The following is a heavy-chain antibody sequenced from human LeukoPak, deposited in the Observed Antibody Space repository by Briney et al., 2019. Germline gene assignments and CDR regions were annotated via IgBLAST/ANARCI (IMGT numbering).Heavy chain of an antibody. CDR1: GGSISSSSYY. J-gene: IGHJ5*02. V-gene: IGHV4-39*01. D-gene: IGHD2-8*01. CDR3: ARHGVGFDP. Sequence: PSETLSLTCTVSGGSISSSSYYWGWIRQPPGKGLEWIGSIYYSGSTYYNPSLKSRVTISVDTSKNQFSLKLSSVTAADTAVYYCARHGVGFDPWGQGTLVTVSS. CDR2: IYYSGST.